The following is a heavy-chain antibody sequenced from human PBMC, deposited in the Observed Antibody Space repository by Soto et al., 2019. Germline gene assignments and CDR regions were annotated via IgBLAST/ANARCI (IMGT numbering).Heavy chain of an antibody. Sequence: SLRLSCAASGFTFDDYAMHWVRQAPGKGLEWVSGISWNSGSIGYADSVKGRFTISRDNAKNSLYLQMNSLRAEDTALYYCAKDLRLRFLEPWFDPWGQGTLVTVSS. CDR2: ISWNSGSI. CDR1: GFTFDDYA. CDR3: AKDLRLRFLEPWFDP. J-gene: IGHJ5*02. V-gene: IGHV3-9*01. D-gene: IGHD3-3*01.